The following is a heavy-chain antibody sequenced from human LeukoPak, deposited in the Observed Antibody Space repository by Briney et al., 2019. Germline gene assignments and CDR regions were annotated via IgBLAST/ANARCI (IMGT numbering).Heavy chain of an antibody. CDR3: ARHSNKYDYDSSGHYRSFDY. CDR1: GFTFSFYW. Sequence: GGSVRLSCAASGFTFSFYWMSWVRQAPGKGLEWVANIKQDGSDKYYVDSVKGRFTISRDNSKNSLYLQMNSLRAEDTAFYFCARHSNKYDYDSSGHYRSFDYWGHGTLVTVSS. D-gene: IGHD3-22*01. CDR2: IKQDGSDK. V-gene: IGHV3-7*01. J-gene: IGHJ4*01.